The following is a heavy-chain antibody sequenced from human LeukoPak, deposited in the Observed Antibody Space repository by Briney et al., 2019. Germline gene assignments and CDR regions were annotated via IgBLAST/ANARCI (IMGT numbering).Heavy chain of an antibody. V-gene: IGHV1-8*03. CDR1: GYTFTSYD. Sequence: ASVKVSRKASGYTFTSYDINWVRQATGQGLEWMGWMNPNSGNTGYAQKFQGRVTITRNTSISTAYMELSSLRSEDTAVYYCARGPTPRRITIFGVVIQYYFDHWGQGTLVTVSS. CDR2: MNPNSGNT. CDR3: ARGPTPRRITIFGVVIQYYFDH. D-gene: IGHD3-3*01. J-gene: IGHJ4*02.